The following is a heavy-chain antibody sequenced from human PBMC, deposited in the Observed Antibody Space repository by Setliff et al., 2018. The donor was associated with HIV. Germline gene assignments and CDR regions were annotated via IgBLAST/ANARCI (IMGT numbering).Heavy chain of an antibody. J-gene: IGHJ4*02. CDR1: GGSISSSSYY. CDR2: IYYSGTT. D-gene: IGHD6-25*01. CDR3: ARYSPRGYTLTGPY. V-gene: IGHV4-39*07. Sequence: SETLSLTCIVSGGSISSSSYYWGWIRQPPGKGLEWIGNIYYSGTTYYHPSLTSRVTISLDTSKNQFSLKLTSVTAADTAVYYCARYSPRGYTLTGPYWGQGTLVTVSS.